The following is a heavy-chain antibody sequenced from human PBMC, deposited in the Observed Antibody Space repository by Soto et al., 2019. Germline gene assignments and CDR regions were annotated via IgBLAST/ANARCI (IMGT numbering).Heavy chain of an antibody. CDR3: ARDRSYYDSSGYLAFGY. Sequence: ASVKVSCKASGYTFTSYYMHWVRQAPGQGLEWMGIINPSGGSTSYAQKFQGRVTMTRDTSTSTVYMELSSLRSEDTAVYYCARDRSYYDSSGYLAFGYWGQGTLVTVSS. CDR2: INPSGGST. D-gene: IGHD3-22*01. CDR1: GYTFTSYY. J-gene: IGHJ4*02. V-gene: IGHV1-46*01.